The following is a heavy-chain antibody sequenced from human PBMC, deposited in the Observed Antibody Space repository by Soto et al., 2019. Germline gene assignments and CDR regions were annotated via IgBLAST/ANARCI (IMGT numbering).Heavy chain of an antibody. CDR2: ISSSSSYI. J-gene: IGHJ4*02. V-gene: IGHV3-21*01. CDR1: GFTFSSYS. D-gene: IGHD2-21*02. CDR3: ARVDVVVTATTDY. Sequence: EVQLVESGGGLVKPGGSLRLSCAASGFTFSSYSMNWVRQAPGKGLEWVSSISSSSSYIYYTDSVKGRFTISRDNAKNSLYLQMNSLRAEDTAVYYCARVDVVVTATTDYWGQGTLVTVSS.